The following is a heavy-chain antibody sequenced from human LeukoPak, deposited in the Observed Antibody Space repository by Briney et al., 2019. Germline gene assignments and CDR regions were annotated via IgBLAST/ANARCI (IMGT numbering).Heavy chain of an antibody. Sequence: PGGCLRLSCAASEFTFSYYSMNWVRQAPGKGLEWVSSISSSSNYIYYADSVKGRFTISRDNAKNSLYLQMDSLRAEDTAVYYCARGDYGDYVGADAFDIWGQGTMVIVSS. J-gene: IGHJ3*02. CDR3: ARGDYGDYVGADAFDI. CDR2: ISSSSNYI. CDR1: EFTFSYYS. D-gene: IGHD4-17*01. V-gene: IGHV3-21*01.